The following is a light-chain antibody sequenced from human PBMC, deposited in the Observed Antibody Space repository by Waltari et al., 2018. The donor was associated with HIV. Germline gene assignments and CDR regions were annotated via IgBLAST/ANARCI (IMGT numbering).Light chain of an antibody. CDR2: KAS. J-gene: IGKJ3*01. Sequence: DIPLTQSPYTVSASVGDRITITCRASQTVYNWLAWYQQRPGKAPKLLIYKASTLESGVPPRFSGSGSGTEFTLTINGLQSDDFATYYCQQYYSYSTFGPGTKVDIK. V-gene: IGKV1-5*03. CDR3: QQYYSYST. CDR1: QTVYNW.